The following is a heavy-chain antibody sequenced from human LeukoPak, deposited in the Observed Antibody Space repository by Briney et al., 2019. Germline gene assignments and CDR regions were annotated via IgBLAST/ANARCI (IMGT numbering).Heavy chain of an antibody. CDR1: GGSFSGYY. D-gene: IGHD5-12*01. Sequence: PSETLSLTCAVYGGSFSGYYWSWIRQPQGKGLEWIGEINHSGSTNYNPSLKSRVTISVDTSKNQFSLKLSSVTAADTAVYYCASGLRSDYWGQGTLVTVSS. CDR3: ASGLRSDY. J-gene: IGHJ4*02. CDR2: INHSGST. V-gene: IGHV4-34*01.